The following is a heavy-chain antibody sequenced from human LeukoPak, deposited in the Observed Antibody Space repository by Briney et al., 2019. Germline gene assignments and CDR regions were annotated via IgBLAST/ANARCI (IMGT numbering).Heavy chain of an antibody. CDR3: ARRENDY. D-gene: IGHD1-26*01. Sequence: ASVKVSCKASGYTFTGYYIHWVRQAPGQGLEWIGRINPNSGGTNYAQKFQGRVTMTRDTSISTAYMELSRLRSDDTAVYYCARRENDYWGQGTLVTVSS. V-gene: IGHV1-2*06. CDR1: GYTFTGYY. J-gene: IGHJ4*02. CDR2: INPNSGGT.